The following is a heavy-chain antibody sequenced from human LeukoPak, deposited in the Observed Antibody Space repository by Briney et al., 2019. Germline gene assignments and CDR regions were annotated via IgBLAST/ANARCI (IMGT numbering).Heavy chain of an antibody. CDR1: GGSISSGSYY. V-gene: IGHV4-61*02. J-gene: IGHJ4*02. CDR3: AAETGMEGDYFDY. D-gene: IGHD7-27*01. CDR2: IYTSGST. Sequence: SQTLSLTCTVSGGSISSGSYYWSWIRQPAGKGLEWIGRIYTSGSTNYNPSLKSRVTISVDTSKNQFSLKLSSVTAADTAVYYCAAETGMEGDYFDYWGQGTPVTVSS.